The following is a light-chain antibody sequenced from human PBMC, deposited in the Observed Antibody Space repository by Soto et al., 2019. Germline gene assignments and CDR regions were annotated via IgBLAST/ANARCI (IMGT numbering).Light chain of an antibody. V-gene: IGKV3-20*01. CDR1: QSVSSSY. Sequence: EIVLTQSPGTLSLSPGERATLSCRASQSVSSSYLAWYQQKPGQAPRLLIYGASSRATGIPDRFSGSGSGTDLTLTISRREPEDFAVYYCQQYGSSPRIFGGGTKVEIK. CDR3: QQYGSSPRI. CDR2: GAS. J-gene: IGKJ4*01.